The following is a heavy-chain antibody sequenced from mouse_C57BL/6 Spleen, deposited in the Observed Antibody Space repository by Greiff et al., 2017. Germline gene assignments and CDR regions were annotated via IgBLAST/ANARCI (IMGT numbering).Heavy chain of an antibody. CDR1: GFTFSDYG. CDR3: ARLYDGYF. J-gene: IGHJ2*01. D-gene: IGHD2-3*01. Sequence: VKLVESGGGLVKPGGSLKLSCAASGFTFSDYGMHWVRQAPEKGLEWVAYISSGSSTIYYADTVKGRFTIARDNAKNTLLLQMTSLRSEDTAMYYCARLYDGYFWGQGTTLTVSS. CDR2: ISSGSSTI. V-gene: IGHV5-17*01.